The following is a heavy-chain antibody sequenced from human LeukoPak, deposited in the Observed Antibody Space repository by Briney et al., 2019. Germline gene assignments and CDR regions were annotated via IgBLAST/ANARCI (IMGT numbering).Heavy chain of an antibody. CDR3: ARMELWLQPTRVFDY. CDR2: ISSSSSYI. Sequence: GGSLRLSCAASVFTFSSYSMNWVRQAPGKGLEWVSSISSSSSYIYYADSVKGRFTISRDNAKNSLYLQMNSLRAEDTAVYYCARMELWLQPTRVFDYWGQGTLVTVSS. J-gene: IGHJ4*02. V-gene: IGHV3-21*01. CDR1: VFTFSSYS. D-gene: IGHD5-24*01.